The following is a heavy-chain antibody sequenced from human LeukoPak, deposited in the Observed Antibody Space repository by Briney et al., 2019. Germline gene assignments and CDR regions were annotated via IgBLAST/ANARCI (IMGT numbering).Heavy chain of an antibody. J-gene: IGHJ4*02. V-gene: IGHV3-15*01. CDR2: IKSKTDGGTT. D-gene: IGHD5-18*01. CDR1: GFTFSNAW. CDR3: TTDARIQLWLSGYYFDY. Sequence: GGSLTLSCAASGFTFSNAWMSWVRQPPGKGLEWVGRIKSKTDGGTTDYAAPVKGRFTISRDDSKNTLYLQMNSLKTEDTAVYYCTTDARIQLWLSGYYFDYWGQGTLVTVSS.